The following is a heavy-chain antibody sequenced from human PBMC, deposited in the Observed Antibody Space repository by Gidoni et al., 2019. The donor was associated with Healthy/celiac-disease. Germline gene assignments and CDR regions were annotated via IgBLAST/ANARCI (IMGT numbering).Heavy chain of an antibody. Sequence: EVQLVESGGGLVQPGGSLRLSCAASGFTFSSYSMNWVRQAPGKGLEGVSYISSSSSTIYYADSVKGRFTISRDNAKNSLYLQMNSLRAEDTAVYYCARDSSSWLFDYWGQGTLVTVSS. CDR2: ISSSSSTI. D-gene: IGHD6-13*01. CDR1: GFTFSSYS. V-gene: IGHV3-48*01. J-gene: IGHJ4*02. CDR3: ARDSSSWLFDY.